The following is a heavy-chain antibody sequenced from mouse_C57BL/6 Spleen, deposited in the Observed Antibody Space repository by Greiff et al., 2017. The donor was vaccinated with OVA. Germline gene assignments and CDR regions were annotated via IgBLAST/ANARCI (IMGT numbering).Heavy chain of an antibody. CDR3: TTGPSCYPYYFAY. V-gene: IGHV14-1*01. CDR2: IDPEDGDT. CDR1: GFNIKDYY. J-gene: IGHJ2*01. Sequence: VQLQQSGAELVRPGASVKLSCTASGFNIKDYYMHWVKQRPEQGLEWIGRIDPEDGDTEYDPKFQGKATMTADTSSNTAYLPLNSLTSEYTAVYYCTTGPSCYPYYFAYWGQGTPLTVSS. D-gene: IGHD2-12*01.